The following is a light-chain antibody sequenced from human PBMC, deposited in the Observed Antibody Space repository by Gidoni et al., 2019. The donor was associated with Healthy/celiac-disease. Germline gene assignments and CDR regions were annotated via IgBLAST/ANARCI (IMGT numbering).Light chain of an antibody. CDR3: QQYNNWPQRLT. Sequence: IVMTQSPATLSVSPGERATLSCRASQSVSSNLAWYQQKPGQAPRLLIYGESTRATGIPARFSGSGSGTEFTLTISSLQSEDFAVYYCQQYNNWPQRLTFGGGTKVEIK. CDR2: GES. CDR1: QSVSSN. V-gene: IGKV3-15*01. J-gene: IGKJ4*01.